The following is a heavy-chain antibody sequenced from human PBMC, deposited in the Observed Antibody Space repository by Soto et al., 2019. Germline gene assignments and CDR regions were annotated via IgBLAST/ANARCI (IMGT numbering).Heavy chain of an antibody. D-gene: IGHD3-9*01. CDR1: GGSISSSSYY. J-gene: IGHJ4*02. CDR3: ARHDWAKPFDY. V-gene: IGHV4-39*01. CDR2: IYYSGST. Sequence: QLQLQESGPGLVKPSETLSLTCTVSGGSISSSSYYWGWIRQPPGKGLEWIGSIYYSGSTYYNPSLKSRVTISVATPKNQFSLTLSSVTAADTAVYYCARHDWAKPFDYWGQGTLVTVSS.